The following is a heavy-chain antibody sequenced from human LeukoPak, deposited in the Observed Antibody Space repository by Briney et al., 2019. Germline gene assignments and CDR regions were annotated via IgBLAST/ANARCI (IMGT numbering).Heavy chain of an antibody. Sequence: SEPLSLTCSGSNYSISNSLYWGWLRQPPGKGLEWIGSIYRSGSTLYNPSLKSRVTISLDTSKTQFSLKLSSVTAADTAVYFCARGTYGYYMDVWGKGTTVTVSS. V-gene: IGHV4-38-2*02. CDR2: IYRSGST. CDR3: ARGTYGYYMDV. D-gene: IGHD4-17*01. CDR1: NYSISNSLY. J-gene: IGHJ6*03.